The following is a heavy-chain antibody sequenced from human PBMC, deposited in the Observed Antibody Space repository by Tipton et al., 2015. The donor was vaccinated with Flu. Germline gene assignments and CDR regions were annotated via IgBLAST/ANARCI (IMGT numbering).Heavy chain of an antibody. CDR2: IWYDGSNK. CDR1: GFTFSSYA. Sequence: SLRLSCAASGFTFSSYAMNWVRQAPGKGLEWVAVIWYDGSNKYYADSVKGRFTISRDNSKNTLYLQMNSLRAEDTAVYYCARGYDILTDGGGYFDYWGQGTLVTVSS. J-gene: IGHJ4*02. V-gene: IGHV3-33*08. D-gene: IGHD3-9*01. CDR3: ARGYDILTDGGGYFDY.